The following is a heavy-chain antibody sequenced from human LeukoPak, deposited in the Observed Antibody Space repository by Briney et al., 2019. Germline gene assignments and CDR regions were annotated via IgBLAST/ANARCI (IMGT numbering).Heavy chain of an antibody. CDR3: ARHYPPSHYFDY. Sequence: SENLSLTCAVSGYSMSNGYYWGWIRQPPGKGLEWIGSLYYSGSTYYNPSLKSRVTISVDTSKNQFSLKLSSVTAADTAAYYCARHYPPSHYFDYWGQGTLVTVSS. D-gene: IGHD3-10*01. CDR2: LYYSGST. J-gene: IGHJ4*02. V-gene: IGHV4-38-2*01. CDR1: GYSMSNGYY.